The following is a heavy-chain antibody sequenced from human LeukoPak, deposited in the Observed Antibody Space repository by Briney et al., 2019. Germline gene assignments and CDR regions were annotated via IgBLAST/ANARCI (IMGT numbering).Heavy chain of an antibody. D-gene: IGHD6-13*01. CDR1: GFTFSNYD. Sequence: GGSLRLSCAASGFTFSNYDMHWVRQAAGKGLEWVSGIGTAGDTYYPASVKGRFTITRENAKNSLYLQMNSLSAGDTAVYYCASSPAYSSSWYAIDNWGQGTLVTVSS. CDR3: ASSPAYSSSWYAIDN. CDR2: IGTAGDT. J-gene: IGHJ4*02. V-gene: IGHV3-13*01.